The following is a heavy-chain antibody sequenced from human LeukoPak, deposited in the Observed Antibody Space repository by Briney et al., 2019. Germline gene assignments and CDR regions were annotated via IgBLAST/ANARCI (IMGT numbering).Heavy chain of an antibody. CDR3: ATVPRSGYYYFDY. J-gene: IGHJ4*02. CDR2: ISGSGGST. CDR1: GFTFRSYA. Sequence: GGSLRLSCAASGFTFRSYAMTRVRQAPGKGLEWVSFISGSGGSTYYADSVKGRFTISKDKSRNTLFLQMNSLRAEDTAVYYCATVPRSGYYYFDYWGQGTLVTVSS. D-gene: IGHD5-12*01. V-gene: IGHV3-23*01.